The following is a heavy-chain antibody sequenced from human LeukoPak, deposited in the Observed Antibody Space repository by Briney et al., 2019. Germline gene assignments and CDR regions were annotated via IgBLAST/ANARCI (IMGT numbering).Heavy chain of an antibody. CDR2: IYYSGGT. Sequence: SETLSLTCTVSGGSISSYYWSWIRQPPGKGLEWIGYIYYSGGTNYNPSLKSRVTISVDTSKNQFSLKLSSVTAADTAVYYCARHTGLRTAYISAAGAVDYWGQGTLVTVSS. J-gene: IGHJ4*02. V-gene: IGHV4-59*08. CDR3: ARHTGLRTAYISAAGAVDY. CDR1: GGSISSYY. D-gene: IGHD6-25*01.